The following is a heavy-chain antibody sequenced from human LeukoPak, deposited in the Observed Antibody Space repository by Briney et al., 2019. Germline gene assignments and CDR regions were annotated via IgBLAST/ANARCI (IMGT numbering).Heavy chain of an antibody. J-gene: IGHJ4*02. V-gene: IGHV1-18*01. CDR1: GYTFTSYG. D-gene: IGHD6-19*01. CDR3: ARDQNGLIRKYSSGCFDY. CDR2: ISAYNGNT. Sequence: GASVKVSCKASGYTFTSYGISWVRQAPGQGLEWMGWISAYNGNTNYAQKLQGRVTMTTDTSTSTAYMELRSLRSDDTAVYYCARDQNGLIRKYSSGCFDYWGQGTLVTVSS.